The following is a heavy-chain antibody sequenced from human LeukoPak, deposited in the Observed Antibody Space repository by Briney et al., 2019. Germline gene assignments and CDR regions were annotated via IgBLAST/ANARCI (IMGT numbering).Heavy chain of an antibody. CDR3: ARAGYSYGTGYYFDY. Sequence: SETLSLTCTVSDGSISNYYWSWIRLPPGKGLEWIGYIYYTGATNYSPSLKSRVTISLDMSKNQFSLRLSSVTAADAAVYYCARAGYSYGTGYYFDYWGQGALVTVSS. CDR1: DGSISNYY. V-gene: IGHV4-59*01. CDR2: IYYTGAT. D-gene: IGHD5-18*01. J-gene: IGHJ4*02.